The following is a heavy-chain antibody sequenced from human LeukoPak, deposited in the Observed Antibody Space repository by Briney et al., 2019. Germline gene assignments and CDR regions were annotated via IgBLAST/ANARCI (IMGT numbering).Heavy chain of an antibody. V-gene: IGHV1-69*05. D-gene: IGHD6-6*01. Sequence: SVKVSCKASGGTFSSYAISWVRQAPGQGLEWMGGFIPIFGTANYAQKFQGRVTITTDESTSTAYMELSSLRSEDTAVYYCARYSSSAKDAFDIWGQGTMVTVSS. CDR1: GGTFSSYA. J-gene: IGHJ3*02. CDR2: FIPIFGTA. CDR3: ARYSSSAKDAFDI.